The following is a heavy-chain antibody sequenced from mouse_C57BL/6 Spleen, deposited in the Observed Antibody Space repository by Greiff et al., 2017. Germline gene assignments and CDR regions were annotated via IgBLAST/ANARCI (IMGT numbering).Heavy chain of an antibody. D-gene: IGHD2-3*01. CDR1: GFTFSDYY. J-gene: IGHJ3*01. CDR2: INSDGSST. V-gene: IGHV5-16*01. CDR3: ASGGLLPFAY. Sequence: EVHLVESEGGLVQPGSSMKLSCTASGFTFSDYYMAWVRQVPEKGLEWVANINSDGSSTYYMDSLKSRFIISRDNAKNILYLQMSSLKSEDTATYYCASGGLLPFAYWGQGTLVTVSA.